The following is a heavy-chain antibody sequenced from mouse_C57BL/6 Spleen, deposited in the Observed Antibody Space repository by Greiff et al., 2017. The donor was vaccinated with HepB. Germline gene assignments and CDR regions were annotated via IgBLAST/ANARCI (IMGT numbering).Heavy chain of an antibody. CDR1: GYTFTSYW. CDR3: ARRVYYYVDY. CDR2: IDPSDSYT. V-gene: IGHV1-50*01. Sequence: QVQLQQPGAELVKPGASVKLSCKASGYTFTSYWMQWVKQRPGQGLEWIGEIDPSDSYTNYNQKFKGKATLTVDKSSSTAYMQLSSLTSEASAVYYCARRVYYYVDYWGQGTTLTVSS. D-gene: IGHD1-1*01. J-gene: IGHJ2*01.